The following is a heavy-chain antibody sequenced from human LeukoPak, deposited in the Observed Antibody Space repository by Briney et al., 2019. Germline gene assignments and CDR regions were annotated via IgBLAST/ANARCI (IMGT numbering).Heavy chain of an antibody. V-gene: IGHV3-74*01. CDR2: INSDGRTT. CDR1: GFTFSSYW. D-gene: IGHD6-13*01. J-gene: IGHJ4*02. CDR3: AREYSIWFDY. Sequence: QPGGSLTLFCAASGFTFSSYWMHWVRQAPGKGLVWVSRINSDGRTTTYADSVRGRFTISRDNAKNTLYLQMNSLRAEDTAVYYCAREYSIWFDYWGQATQASVSS.